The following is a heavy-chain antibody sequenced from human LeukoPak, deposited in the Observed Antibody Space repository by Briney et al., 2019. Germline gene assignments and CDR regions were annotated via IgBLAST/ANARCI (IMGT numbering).Heavy chain of an antibody. Sequence: SETLSLTCAVYGGSFSGYYWSWIRQPPGKGLERIGEINHSGSTNYNPSLMSRVTISVDTSKNQFSLKLSSVTAADTAVYYCARGPEVQTLLWFGELISYYYMDVWGKGTTVTVSS. CDR2: INHSGST. CDR3: ARGPEVQTLLWFGELISYYYMDV. J-gene: IGHJ6*03. D-gene: IGHD3-10*01. V-gene: IGHV4-34*01. CDR1: GGSFSGYY.